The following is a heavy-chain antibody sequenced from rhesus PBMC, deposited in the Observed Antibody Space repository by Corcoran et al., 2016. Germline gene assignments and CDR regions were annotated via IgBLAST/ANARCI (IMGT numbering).Heavy chain of an antibody. CDR2: IYGNSARP. J-gene: IGHJ6*01. V-gene: IGHV4S9*01. CDR1: GGSISDYYY. CDR3: ARVPTVAAYYYGLDS. D-gene: IGHD4-29*01. Sequence: QVQLQESGPGLVKPSETLSLTCAVSGGSISDYYYWNWIRQPPGKGLEWIGNIYGNSARPYYHPSLKSRVTISKDTSKHQFFLKLSSVTAADTAVYYCARVPTVAAYYYGLDSWGQGVVVTVSS.